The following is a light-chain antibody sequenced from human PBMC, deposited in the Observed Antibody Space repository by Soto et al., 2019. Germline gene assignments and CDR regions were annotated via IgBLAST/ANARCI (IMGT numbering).Light chain of an antibody. V-gene: IGKV3-20*01. CDR1: QSVSSSY. CDR3: RQYVRSPPSWT. Sequence: ETVLTQSPGTLSLSPGERATLSCRASQSVSSSYLAWYHQKPGQAPRRLIYDASSRATGIPDRFSGSGSGTDFTLTISSMEPEDFAGYYCRQYVRSPPSWTFGQGAKVEIK. J-gene: IGKJ1*01. CDR2: DAS.